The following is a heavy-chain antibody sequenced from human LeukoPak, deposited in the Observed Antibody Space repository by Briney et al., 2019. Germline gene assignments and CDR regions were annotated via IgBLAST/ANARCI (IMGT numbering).Heavy chain of an antibody. CDR3: ARGIAAAGTEYFDY. D-gene: IGHD6-13*01. CDR2: ISGNGGST. CDR1: GFTFRTYA. J-gene: IGHJ4*02. V-gene: IGHV3-23*01. Sequence: GGSLRLSCAASGFTFRTYAMSWVRQAPGKGLEWVSTISGNGGSTYYADSVRGRFTISRDNSKNTLYLQMNSLRAEDTAVYYCARGIAAAGTEYFDYWGQGTLVTVSS.